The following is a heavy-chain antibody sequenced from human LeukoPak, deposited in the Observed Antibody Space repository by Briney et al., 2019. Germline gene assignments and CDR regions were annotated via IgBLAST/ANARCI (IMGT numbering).Heavy chain of an antibody. CDR3: ARSSQRIATSPDFDI. V-gene: IGHV1-2*02. D-gene: IGHD2-2*01. CDR2: INPNGGRI. J-gene: IGHJ4*02. Sequence: ASVKVSCKASGYTFIGYYLHWVRRRPGQGLEWMVWINPNGGRIKYSENFQGRGTLTRDTSISTAYMELNRLGSDDTGLYYCARSSQRIATSPDFDIWGQGTLVSVSS. CDR1: GYTFIGYY.